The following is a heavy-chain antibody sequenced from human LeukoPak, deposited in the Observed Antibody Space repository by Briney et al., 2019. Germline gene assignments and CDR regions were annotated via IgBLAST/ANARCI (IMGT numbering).Heavy chain of an antibody. D-gene: IGHD3-9*01. CDR3: AKAGNYDILTGYLVDY. Sequence: GGSLRLSCAASGFTFSSYAMSWVRQAPGKGLEWVSAISGSGGSTYHADSVKGRFTISRDNSKNTLYLQMNSLRAEDTAVYYCAKAGNYDILTGYLVDYWGQGTLVTVSS. J-gene: IGHJ4*02. V-gene: IGHV3-23*01. CDR1: GFTFSSYA. CDR2: ISGSGGST.